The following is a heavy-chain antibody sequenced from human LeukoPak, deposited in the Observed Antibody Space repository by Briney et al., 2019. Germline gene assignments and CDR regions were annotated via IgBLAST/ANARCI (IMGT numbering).Heavy chain of an antibody. D-gene: IGHD2/OR15-2a*01. CDR1: GLTFRRYA. CDR2: ISGSGGST. V-gene: IGHV3-23*01. J-gene: IGHJ4*02. CDR3: AKELQARSQYYYFDY. Sequence: PGGSLRLSYAASGLTFRRYAMSWVRQAPGKGLEWVSAISGSGGSTYYADSVKGRFTISRDNSKNTLYLQMNSLRAEDTAVYYCAKELQARSQYYYFDYWGQGTLVTVSS.